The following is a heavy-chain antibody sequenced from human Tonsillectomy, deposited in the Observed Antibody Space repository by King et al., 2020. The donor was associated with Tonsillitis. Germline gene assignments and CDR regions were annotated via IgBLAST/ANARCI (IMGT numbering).Heavy chain of an antibody. CDR2: IYYSGST. CDR1: GGSISSYY. Sequence: QLQESGPGLVKPSETLSLTCTVSGGSISSYYGSWIRQPPGKGLEWIGYIYYSGSTNYNPSLKSRVTISVDTSKNQFSLKLSPVTAADTAFYYCARDYDSRGYEGWFDPWGQGTLVTVSS. CDR3: ARDYDSRGYEGWFDP. D-gene: IGHD3-22*01. J-gene: IGHJ5*02. V-gene: IGHV4-59*01.